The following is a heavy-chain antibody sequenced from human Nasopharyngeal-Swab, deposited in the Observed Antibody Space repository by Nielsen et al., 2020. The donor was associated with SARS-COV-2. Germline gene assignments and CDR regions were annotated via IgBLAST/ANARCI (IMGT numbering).Heavy chain of an antibody. Sequence: ASVKVSCKASGYTFTSYAMNWVRQAPGQGLEWMGWINTNTGNPTHAQGFTGRFVFSLDTSVSTAYLQISSLKAEDTAVYYCARNTYYYGSAYNWFDPWGQGTLVTVSS. CDR2: INTNTGNP. D-gene: IGHD3-10*01. V-gene: IGHV7-4-1*02. J-gene: IGHJ5*02. CDR3: ARNTYYYGSAYNWFDP. CDR1: GYTFTSYA.